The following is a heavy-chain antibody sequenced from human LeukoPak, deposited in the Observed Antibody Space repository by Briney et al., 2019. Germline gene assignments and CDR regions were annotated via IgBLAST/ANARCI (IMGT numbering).Heavy chain of an antibody. V-gene: IGHV3-21*01. D-gene: IGHD3-10*01. CDR1: GFTFNSCS. Sequence: GGSLGLSCAASGFTFNSCSMNWVRQAPGKGLEWVSSISSSSIYKYYADSVKGRFTISRDNAKNSLYLQMNSLRAEDTAVYYCASVNRDNYCSLFDYWGQGTLVTVSS. J-gene: IGHJ4*02. CDR2: ISSSSIYK. CDR3: ASVNRDNYCSLFDY.